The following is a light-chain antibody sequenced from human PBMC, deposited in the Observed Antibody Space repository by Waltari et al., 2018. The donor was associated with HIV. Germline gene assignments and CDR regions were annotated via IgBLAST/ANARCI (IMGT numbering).Light chain of an antibody. J-gene: IGLJ3*02. CDR3: AAWDGSLSVVL. CDR2: RNN. CDR1: SSNIGSNY. Sequence: QSELTQPSSASGTSGQRVTIPCSGSSSNIGSNYVYCYPQVPGKATKPPIYRNNQRPSGVPDRFSGPRSGTSASLAISGLRSDDEADYYCAAWDGSLSVVLFGGGTKLTVL. V-gene: IGLV1-47*01.